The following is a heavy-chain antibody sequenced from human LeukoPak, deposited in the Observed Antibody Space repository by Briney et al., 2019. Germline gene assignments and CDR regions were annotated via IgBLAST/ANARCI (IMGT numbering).Heavy chain of an antibody. D-gene: IGHD3-22*01. CDR3: AKDFARYDSSGSSFDY. CDR1: GFTFSSYA. J-gene: IGHJ4*02. V-gene: IGHV3-30*02. Sequence: GGSLRLSCAASGFTFSSYAMHWVRQAPGKGLEWVALIRYDGSNKYYADSVKGRFTISRDNSKNTLYLQMNSLRAEDTAVYYCAKDFARYDSSGSSFDYWGQGTLVTVSS. CDR2: IRYDGSNK.